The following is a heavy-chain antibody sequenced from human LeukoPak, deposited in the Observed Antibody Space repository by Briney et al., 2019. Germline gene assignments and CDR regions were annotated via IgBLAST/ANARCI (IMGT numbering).Heavy chain of an antibody. CDR2: IYYSAST. CDR1: GGFISSYY. Sequence: SETLSLTCTVSGGFISSYYWSWIRQPPGKAREWIGYIYYSASTNYNPSLQSRVTISVDTSKNQFSLKLSSVTAADTAVYYCARLWGSSWYFDFDYWGQGTLVTVSS. J-gene: IGHJ4*02. CDR3: ARLWGSSWYFDFDY. D-gene: IGHD6-13*01. V-gene: IGHV4-59*08.